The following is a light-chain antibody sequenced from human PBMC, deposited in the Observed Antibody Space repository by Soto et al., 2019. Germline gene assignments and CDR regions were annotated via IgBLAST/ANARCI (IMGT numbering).Light chain of an antibody. CDR3: QQYHDWPTVT. CDR1: QIVTTK. V-gene: IGKV3D-15*01. J-gene: IGKJ4*01. Sequence: EILMTQSPVTLSVSPGERATLSCRASQIVTTKVAWYQQRPGQVPRLLSFGASTRATGSPARFSGSGSGTEFTLTIRSIQSEDFAVYFCQQYHDWPTVTFGRGTTVEIK. CDR2: GAS.